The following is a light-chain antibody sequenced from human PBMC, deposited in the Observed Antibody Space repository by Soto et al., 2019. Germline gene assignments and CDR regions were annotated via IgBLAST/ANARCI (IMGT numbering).Light chain of an antibody. CDR1: RSNIGAGYG. J-gene: IGLJ2*01. CDR3: QSCDSSLSVV. CDR2: VND. V-gene: IGLV1-40*01. Sequence: QSVLTQPPSVSGAPGQRVSISCTGSRSNIGAGYGVHWYQQLPGAAPKLLIYVNDNRPSGVPDRFSGSKSGASASLAITGLQAEDEADYYCQSCDSSLSVVFGGGTKLTVL.